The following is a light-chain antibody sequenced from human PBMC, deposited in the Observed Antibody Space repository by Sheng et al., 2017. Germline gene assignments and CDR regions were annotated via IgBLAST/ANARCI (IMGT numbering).Light chain of an antibody. V-gene: IGKV1-5*03. CDR3: QQYKDYLGT. J-gene: IGKJ1*01. CDR1: QSISSW. CDR2: QAS. Sequence: DIQMTQSPSTLSASIGDRVTITCRASQSISSWLAWYQHKPGKAPKLLIYQASSLQSGVPSKVXRQWIWDRIHSSPISSLQPDDFATYYCQQYKDYLGTFGQGTKVDIK.